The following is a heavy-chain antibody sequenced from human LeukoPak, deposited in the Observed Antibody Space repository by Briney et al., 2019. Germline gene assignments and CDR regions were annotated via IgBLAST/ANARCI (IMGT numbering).Heavy chain of an antibody. J-gene: IGHJ4*02. CDR3: AKSSGINMIVVVITSFDY. D-gene: IGHD3-22*01. CDR1: GFTFSNYA. V-gene: IGHV3-23*01. Sequence: GGSLRLSCAASGFTFSNYAMSWVRQAPGKGLEWVSGISGRGGSTYYADSVKGRFTISRDNSKNTLYLQMNSLRPEDTAVYYCAKSSGINMIVVVITSFDYWGQGTLVTVSS. CDR2: ISGRGGST.